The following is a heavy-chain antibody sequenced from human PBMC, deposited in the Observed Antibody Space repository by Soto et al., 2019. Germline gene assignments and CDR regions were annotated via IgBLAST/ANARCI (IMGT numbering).Heavy chain of an antibody. Sequence: QVQLQESGPGLVKPSETLSLTCTVSGGSISSYYWSWNRQPPGKGLEWIGYIYYSGSTNYNPSLKSRVTISVDTSKNQFSLKLSSVTAADTAVYYCARATWSSGWFFDYWGQGTLVTVSS. CDR2: IYYSGST. J-gene: IGHJ4*02. CDR3: ARATWSSGWFFDY. V-gene: IGHV4-59*01. D-gene: IGHD6-19*01. CDR1: GGSISSYY.